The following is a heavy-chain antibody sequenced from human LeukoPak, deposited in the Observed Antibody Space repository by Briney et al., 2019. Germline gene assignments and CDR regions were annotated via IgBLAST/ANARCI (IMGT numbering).Heavy chain of an antibody. CDR2: IYYSGSI. Sequence: PSETLSLTCTVSGGSISSYYWSWIRQPPGKGLEWIGYIYYSGSINYNPSLKSRVTISVDTSKNQFSLKLSSVTAADTAVYYCARGMYYYDSSGYRTQGAFDIWGQGTMVTVSS. J-gene: IGHJ3*02. V-gene: IGHV4-59*01. D-gene: IGHD3-22*01. CDR3: ARGMYYYDSSGYRTQGAFDI. CDR1: GGSISSYY.